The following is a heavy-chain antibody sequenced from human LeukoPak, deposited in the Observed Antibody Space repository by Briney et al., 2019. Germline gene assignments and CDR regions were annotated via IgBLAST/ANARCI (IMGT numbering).Heavy chain of an antibody. Sequence: SETLSLTCTVSGGSISSYYWSWIRQPPGKGLEWIGYIYYSGSTNYNPSLKSRVTISVDTSKNQFSLKLSSVTAADTAVYYCASLSPYSSCWHDAFDIWGQGTMVTVSS. CDR2: IYYSGST. J-gene: IGHJ3*02. D-gene: IGHD6-19*01. CDR1: GGSISSYY. V-gene: IGHV4-59*01. CDR3: ASLSPYSSCWHDAFDI.